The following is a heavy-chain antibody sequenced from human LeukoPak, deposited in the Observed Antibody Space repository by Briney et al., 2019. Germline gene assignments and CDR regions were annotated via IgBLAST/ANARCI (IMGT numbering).Heavy chain of an antibody. D-gene: IGHD6-13*01. CDR1: GFTFSSYW. CDR2: IKQDGSEK. J-gene: IGHJ4*02. Sequence: GGSLRLSCAASGFTFSSYWMSWVRQAPGKGLEWVANIKQDGSEKYYVDSVKGRFTISRDNAKNSLYLQMNSLRAEDTAVYYCARDVLTLIAAAGTEVYYFDYWGQGTLVTASS. CDR3: ARDVLTLIAAAGTEVYYFDY. V-gene: IGHV3-7*03.